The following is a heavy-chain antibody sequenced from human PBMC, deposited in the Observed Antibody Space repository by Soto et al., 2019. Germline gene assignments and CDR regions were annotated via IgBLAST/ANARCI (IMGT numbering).Heavy chain of an antibody. CDR2: IYYSGST. CDR3: ARHSWVRVVPAAMLDWLDP. CDR1: GGSISSSSYY. V-gene: IGHV4-39*01. J-gene: IGHJ5*02. Sequence: PSETLSLTCTVSGGSISSSSYYWGWIRQPPGKGLEWIGSIYYSGSTYYNPSLKSRVTISVDTSKNQFSLKLSSVTAADTAVYYCARHSWVRVVPAAMLDWLDPWGQGTLVTVSS. D-gene: IGHD2-2*01.